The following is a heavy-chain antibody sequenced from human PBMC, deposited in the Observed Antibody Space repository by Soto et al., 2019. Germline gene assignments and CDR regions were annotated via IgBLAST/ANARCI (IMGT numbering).Heavy chain of an antibody. CDR1: GFTFSSYW. V-gene: IGHV3-7*05. CDR2: IKQDGSEK. CDR3: ARDFIDGDSSGSPLDY. J-gene: IGHJ4*02. D-gene: IGHD3-22*01. Sequence: GGSLRLSCAASGFTFSSYWMSWVRQAPGKGLEWVANIKQDGSEKYYVDSVKGRFTISRDNAKNSLYLQMNSLRAEDTAVYYCARDFIDGDSSGSPLDYWGQGTLVTVSS.